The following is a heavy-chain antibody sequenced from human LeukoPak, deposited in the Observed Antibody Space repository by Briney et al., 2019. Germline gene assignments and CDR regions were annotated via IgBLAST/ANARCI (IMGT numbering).Heavy chain of an antibody. Sequence: SDTLSLTCTVSGGSISSYYWKWIRQPAGEGLEWIGRMFSAGSTNYNPSLKSRVAMSVDMSKNQFSLKLRSVTAADTAMYYCARAQWELPDYWDQGTLVTVSS. J-gene: IGHJ4*02. V-gene: IGHV4-4*07. D-gene: IGHD1-26*01. CDR1: GGSISSYY. CDR2: MFSAGST. CDR3: ARAQWELPDY.